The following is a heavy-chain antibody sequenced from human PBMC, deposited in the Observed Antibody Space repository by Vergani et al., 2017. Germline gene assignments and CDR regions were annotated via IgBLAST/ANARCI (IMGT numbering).Heavy chain of an antibody. CDR1: GGSISSSNW. CDR3: ARDFNYYDSSGYYASYWYFDL. Sequence: QVQLQESGPGLVKPPGTLSLTCAVSGGSISSSNWWGWVRQPPGKGLEWIGEIYHSGSTNYNPSLKSRVTISVDKSKNQFSLKLSSVTAADTAVYYCARDFNYYDSSGYYASYWYFDLWGRGTLVTVSS. V-gene: IGHV4-4*03. CDR2: IYHSGST. J-gene: IGHJ2*01. D-gene: IGHD3-22*01.